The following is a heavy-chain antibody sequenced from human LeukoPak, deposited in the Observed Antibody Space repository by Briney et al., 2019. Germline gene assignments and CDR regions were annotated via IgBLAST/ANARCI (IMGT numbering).Heavy chain of an antibody. Sequence: GGSLRLSCAASGFTFSSYSMNWVRQAPGKGLEWVSSISSSSSYIYYADSVKGRFTISRDNAKNSLYLQMNSLRAEDTAVYYCARDPLGGPYYFDYWGQGTLVTVSS. J-gene: IGHJ4*02. CDR2: ISSSSSYI. D-gene: IGHD3-16*01. CDR3: ARDPLGGPYYFDY. CDR1: GFTFSSYS. V-gene: IGHV3-21*01.